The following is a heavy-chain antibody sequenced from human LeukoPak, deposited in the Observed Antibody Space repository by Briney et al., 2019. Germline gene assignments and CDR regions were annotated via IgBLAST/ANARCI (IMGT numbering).Heavy chain of an antibody. V-gene: IGHV3-9*03. CDR1: GFTFDDYA. CDR2: ISWNSGSI. D-gene: IGHD6-19*01. CDR3: AKGSSGKNDAFDI. Sequence: GGSLRLSCAASGFTFDDYAMHWVRQAPGQGLEGFSGISWNSGSIGYADSVKGRFTISRDNAKNSLYLQMNSLRAEDIALYYCAKGSSGKNDAFDIWGQGTMVTVSS. J-gene: IGHJ3*02.